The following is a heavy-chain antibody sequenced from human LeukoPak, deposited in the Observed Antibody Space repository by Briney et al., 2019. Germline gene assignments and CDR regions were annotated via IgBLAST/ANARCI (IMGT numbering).Heavy chain of an antibody. CDR3: ASAVIAVAGTALFDY. CDR1: GYTFTGYY. CDR2: INPNSGGT. D-gene: IGHD6-19*01. Sequence: ASEKVSCKASGYTFTGYYMHWVRQAPGQGLEWMGWINPNSGGTNYAQKFQGRVTMTRDTSISTAYMELSRLRSDDTAVYYCASAVIAVAGTALFDYWGQGTLVTASS. V-gene: IGHV1-2*02. J-gene: IGHJ4*02.